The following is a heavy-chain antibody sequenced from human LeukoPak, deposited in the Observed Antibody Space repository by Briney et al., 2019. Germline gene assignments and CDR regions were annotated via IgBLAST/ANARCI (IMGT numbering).Heavy chain of an antibody. J-gene: IGHJ3*02. D-gene: IGHD5-24*01. CDR3: AKEFRTEMAIRLGAFDI. CDR2: IYYSGST. CDR1: GGSISSSSYY. Sequence: SETLSLTCTVSGGSISSSSYYWGWIRQPPGKGLEWIGSIYYSGSTYYNPSLKSRVTISVDTSKNQFSLKLSSVTAADTAVYYCAKEFRTEMAIRLGAFDIWGQGTMVTVSS. V-gene: IGHV4-39*07.